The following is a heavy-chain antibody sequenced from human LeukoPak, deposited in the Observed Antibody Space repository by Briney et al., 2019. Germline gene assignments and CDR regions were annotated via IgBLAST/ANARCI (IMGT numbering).Heavy chain of an antibody. Sequence: SVKVSCKASGGTFSSYAISWVRQAPGQGLEWMGGIIPIFGTANYAQKFQGRVTITADESTSTAYMELSSLRSEDTAVYYCARDLYYYDSCGPFDYWGQGTLVTVSS. D-gene: IGHD3-22*01. V-gene: IGHV1-69*13. J-gene: IGHJ4*02. CDR1: GGTFSSYA. CDR2: IIPIFGTA. CDR3: ARDLYYYDSCGPFDY.